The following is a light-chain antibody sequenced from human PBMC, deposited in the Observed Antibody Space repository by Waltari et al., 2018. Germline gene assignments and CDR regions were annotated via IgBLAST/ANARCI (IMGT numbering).Light chain of an antibody. Sequence: EIVLTQSPGTLSLSPGERATLACRASQSVGRSLAWYQQKPGRGPRLLIFGASSRATGSPDRFSGSGSGTDFSLTISRLEPEDFAVYYCQHYVRLPATFGQGTKVEIK. V-gene: IGKV3-20*01. CDR1: QSVGRS. CDR2: GAS. J-gene: IGKJ1*01. CDR3: QHYVRLPAT.